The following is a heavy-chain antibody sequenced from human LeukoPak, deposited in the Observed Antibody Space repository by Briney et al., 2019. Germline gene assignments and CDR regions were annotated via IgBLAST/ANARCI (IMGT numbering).Heavy chain of an antibody. CDR2: ISGSGGST. D-gene: IGHD3-22*01. CDR1: GFTFSSYA. J-gene: IGHJ4*02. CDR3: AKGVTIIDS. Sequence: GGSLRLSSAASGFTFSSYAMSWVRQAPGKGLEWVSAISGSGGSTYYADSVKGRFTISRDNSKNTLYLQMNSLRAEDPAVYYWAKGVTIIDSWGQGTLVTVSS. V-gene: IGHV3-23*01.